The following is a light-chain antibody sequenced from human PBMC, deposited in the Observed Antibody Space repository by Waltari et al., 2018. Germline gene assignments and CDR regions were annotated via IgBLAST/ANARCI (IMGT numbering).Light chain of an antibody. J-gene: IGKJ4*01. CDR1: HDVGSV. V-gene: IGKV3-15*01. CDR2: GAS. CDR3: QHYHNQPLT. Sequence: EIVMTQSPAFLSVSPGETVTLSCRASHDVGSVFAWYQQRSGQAPRPLIFGASTRATGIPARFSGSGSGTEFALTISRLQSEDSAIYHCQHYHNQPLTFGGGTQVEV.